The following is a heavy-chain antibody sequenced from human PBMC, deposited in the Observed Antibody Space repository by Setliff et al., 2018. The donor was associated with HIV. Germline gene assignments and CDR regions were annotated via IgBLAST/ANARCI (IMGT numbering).Heavy chain of an antibody. J-gene: IGHJ4*02. D-gene: IGHD3-22*01. CDR2: ISGSGSNT. Sequence: SLRLSCAASGFTFSNYAMSWVRQAPGKGLEWVSAISGSGSNTYYADSVKGRFTISRDNSKNTLYLQMNSLRAEDTAVYYCAKDPPSTMIVVINQFDYWGQGTLVTVPQ. CDR1: GFTFSNYA. CDR3: AKDPPSTMIVVINQFDY. V-gene: IGHV3-23*01.